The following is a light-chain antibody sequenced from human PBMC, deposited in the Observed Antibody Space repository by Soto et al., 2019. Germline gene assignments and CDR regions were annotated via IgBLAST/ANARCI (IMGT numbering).Light chain of an antibody. CDR3: SSLTPTSTHV. J-gene: IGLJ1*01. V-gene: IGLV2-14*01. CDR1: SSDIGAYDY. CDR2: EVN. Sequence: QSALTQPASLSGSPGQSITISCTGTSSDIGAYDYVSWFQQHPGKAPKLMISEVNNRPSGVSNRFSGSKSGNTAYLTISGLQVEDEAEYFCSSLTPTSTHVLGTGTKVTVL.